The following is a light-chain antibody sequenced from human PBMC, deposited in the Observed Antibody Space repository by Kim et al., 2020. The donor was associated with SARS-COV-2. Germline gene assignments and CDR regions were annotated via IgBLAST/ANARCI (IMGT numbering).Light chain of an antibody. CDR2: GAF. J-gene: IGKJ4*01. Sequence: SADPGDSVTLTCLASQSIRSDFKWYQQTSGIAANLWDRGAFSLQSGVPSRFSGSGSGTDFTLAISSLQPEDFATYHCQQSYPGLTFGGG. CDR3: QQSYPGLT. CDR1: QSIRSD. V-gene: IGKV1-39*01.